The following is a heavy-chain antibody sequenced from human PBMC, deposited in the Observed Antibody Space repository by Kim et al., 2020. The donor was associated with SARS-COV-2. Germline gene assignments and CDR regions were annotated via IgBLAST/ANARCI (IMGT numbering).Heavy chain of an antibody. V-gene: IGHV4-59*08. J-gene: IGHJ5*02. CDR1: GGSMSSYY. CDR3: ARRDSSGYYNWFDP. D-gene: IGHD3-22*01. CDR2: IYYSGST. Sequence: SETLSLTCTVSGGSMSSYYWSWIRQPPGKGLEWVGFIYYSGSTDYNSSLESRVTISIDTSKNQFSLKLTSVTAADTAVYYCARRDSSGYYNWFDPWGQGTLVTVSS.